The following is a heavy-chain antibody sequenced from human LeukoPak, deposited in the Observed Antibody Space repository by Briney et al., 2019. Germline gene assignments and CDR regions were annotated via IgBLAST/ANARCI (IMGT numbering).Heavy chain of an antibody. J-gene: IGHJ4*02. D-gene: IGHD6-13*01. CDR1: GGSISNYY. Sequence: SETLSLTCTVSGGSISNYYWNWIRQPPGKGLEWIGYIYCSGSTNYNPSLKSRVTISVDTSKNQFSLKLSSVTAADTAVYFCARQGGYSSSPDFWGQGTLVTVSS. V-gene: IGHV4-59*08. CDR2: IYCSGST. CDR3: ARQGGYSSSPDF.